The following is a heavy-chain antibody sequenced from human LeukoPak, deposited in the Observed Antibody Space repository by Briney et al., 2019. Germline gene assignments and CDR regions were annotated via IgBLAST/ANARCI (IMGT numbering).Heavy chain of an antibody. CDR3: ARVAIYDSSGYYWAY. CDR2: INPNSGGT. Sequence: ASVTVSCKASGYTFTGYYMHWVRQAPGQGLEWMGWINPNSGGTNYAQKFQGRVTMTRDTSISTAYMELSRLRSDDTAVYYCARVAIYDSSGYYWAYWGQGTLVTVSS. J-gene: IGHJ4*02. D-gene: IGHD3-22*01. V-gene: IGHV1-2*02. CDR1: GYTFTGYY.